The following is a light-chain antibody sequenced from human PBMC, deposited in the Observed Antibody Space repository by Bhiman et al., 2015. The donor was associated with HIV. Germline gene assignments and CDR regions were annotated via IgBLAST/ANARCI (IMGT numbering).Light chain of an antibody. V-gene: IGLV2-23*02. CDR1: SSDVGGYNY. J-gene: IGLJ1*01. CDR3: SSYAGHNIYV. Sequence: QSALTQPASVSGSPGQSITISCAGTSSDVGGYNYVSWYQQHPGKVPKLMIYDVSKRPSGVSNRFSGSKSGNTASLTISGLQAEDEADYYCSSYAGHNIYVFGTATKVTVL. CDR2: DVS.